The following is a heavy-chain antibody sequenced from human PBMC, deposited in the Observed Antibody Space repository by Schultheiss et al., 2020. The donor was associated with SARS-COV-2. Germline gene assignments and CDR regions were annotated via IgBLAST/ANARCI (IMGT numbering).Heavy chain of an antibody. CDR2: IYYSGST. Sequence: SETLSLTCTVSGGSISRGGYYWTWIRQHPGKGLEWIGYIYYSGSTYYNPSLKSRVTISVDTSKNQFSLKLSSVTAADTAVYYCAKDLAQNRPDYGMDVWGQGTTVTVSS. CDR3: AKDLAQNRPDYGMDV. CDR1: GGSISRGGYY. J-gene: IGHJ6*02. V-gene: IGHV4-31*03. D-gene: IGHD1-14*01.